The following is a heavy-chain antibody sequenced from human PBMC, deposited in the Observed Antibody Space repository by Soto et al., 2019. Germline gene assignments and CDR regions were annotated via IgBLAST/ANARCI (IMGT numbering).Heavy chain of an antibody. CDR3: ARVRGNYYYGMDV. CDR2: TYYRSKWYN. J-gene: IGHJ6*02. Sequence: PXQPLSLTSAISGDSVSRNSAAWNLIRHSPSRGLKWLGRTYYRSKWYNDYAVSVKSRIIINPDTSKNQFSLQLNSVTPEDTAVYYCARVRGNYYYGMDVWGQGTTVTVSS. CDR1: GDSVSRNSAA. V-gene: IGHV6-1*01. D-gene: IGHD2-15*01.